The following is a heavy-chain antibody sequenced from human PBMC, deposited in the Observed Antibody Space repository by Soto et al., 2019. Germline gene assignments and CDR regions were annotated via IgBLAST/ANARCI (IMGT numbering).Heavy chain of an antibody. J-gene: IGHJ3*02. Sequence: PSETLSLTCAVYGGSFSGYYWSWIRQPPGKGLEWIGEINHSGSTNYNPSLKSRVTISVDTSKNQFSLKLSSVTAADTAVYYCARDCTDDYIWGSYRYVAFDIWGQGTMVTVSS. CDR2: INHSGST. CDR1: GGSFSGYY. CDR3: ARDCTDDYIWGSYRYVAFDI. V-gene: IGHV4-34*01. D-gene: IGHD3-16*02.